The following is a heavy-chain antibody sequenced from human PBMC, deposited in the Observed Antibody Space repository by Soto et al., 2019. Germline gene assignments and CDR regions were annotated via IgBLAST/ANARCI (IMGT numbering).Heavy chain of an antibody. D-gene: IGHD2-15*01. CDR1: GFAFSRYW. J-gene: IGHJ6*02. V-gene: IGHV3-74*01. CDR3: ARNSTPMTPAPYANNGMNV. Sequence: EVQLVESGGGLVQPGGSLRLSCAASGFAFSRYWMHWVRQAPGKGLVWVARIKSDGSSINYADSLRGRCTISRDNATNTLYLQMSRLRDADRAAYFCARNSTPMTPAPYANNGMNVWGQGNRLTVS. CDR2: IKSDGSSI.